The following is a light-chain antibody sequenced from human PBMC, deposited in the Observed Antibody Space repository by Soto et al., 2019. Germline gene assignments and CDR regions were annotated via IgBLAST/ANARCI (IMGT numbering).Light chain of an antibody. CDR2: AAS. V-gene: IGKV1-12*01. CDR3: QQDTSLPLT. CDR1: QGISSW. J-gene: IGKJ4*01. Sequence: DIQMTQSPSFVSASVGDRVTITCRASQGISSWLAWYQHKPGRAPKLLIHAASSLESGVPSRFSGSGSGTDFTLTSSRLPHEDFATYYWQQDTSLPLTFGGGTKVEIK.